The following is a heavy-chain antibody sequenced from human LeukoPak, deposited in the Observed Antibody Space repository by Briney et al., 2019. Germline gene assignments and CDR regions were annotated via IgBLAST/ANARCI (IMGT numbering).Heavy chain of an antibody. Sequence: ASVKVSCKASGYTFTSYYMHWVRQAPGQGLEGRGIINPSGGSTSYAQKFQGRVTMTRDTSTSTVYMELSSLRSEDTAVYYCARDGSDSSGWNGDFDYWGQGTLVTVSS. D-gene: IGHD6-19*01. CDR3: ARDGSDSSGWNGDFDY. V-gene: IGHV1-46*01. CDR2: INPSGGST. J-gene: IGHJ4*02. CDR1: GYTFTSYY.